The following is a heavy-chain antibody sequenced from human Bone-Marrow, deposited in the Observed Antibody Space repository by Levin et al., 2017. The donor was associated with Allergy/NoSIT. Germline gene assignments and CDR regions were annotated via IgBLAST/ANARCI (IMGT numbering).Heavy chain of an antibody. CDR3: ARGQFGEYYYMDV. CDR2: LSGESTYI. CDR1: GFTFGSYN. D-gene: IGHD3-10*01. V-gene: IGHV3-21*01. Sequence: PGGSLRLSCAASGFTFGSYNMYWVRQAPGKGLEWVSSLSGESTYIFYPDSVRGRFTVSRDNARNSLYLQMNSLRAEDTAVYYCARGQFGEYYYMDVWGKGTTVSVSS. J-gene: IGHJ6*03.